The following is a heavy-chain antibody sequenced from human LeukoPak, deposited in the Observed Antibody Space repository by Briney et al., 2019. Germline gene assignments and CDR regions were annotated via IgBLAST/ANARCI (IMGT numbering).Heavy chain of an antibody. Sequence: SETLSLTCTVSGGSISSSSYYWGWIRQPPGKGLEWIGSIYYSGSTYYNPSLKSRVTISVDTSKNQFSLKLSSVAAADTAVYYCARQGSSSGWYGPGYFDYWGQGTLVTVSS. V-gene: IGHV4-39*01. CDR1: GGSISSSSYY. CDR2: IYYSGST. CDR3: ARQGSSSGWYGPGYFDY. J-gene: IGHJ4*02. D-gene: IGHD6-19*01.